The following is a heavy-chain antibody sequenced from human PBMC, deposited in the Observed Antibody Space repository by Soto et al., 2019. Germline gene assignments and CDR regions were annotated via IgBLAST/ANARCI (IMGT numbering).Heavy chain of an antibody. V-gene: IGHV4-38-2*02. CDR3: ARDQSSGIVVVAYFDY. CDR1: GYSISSGYY. CDR2: IYHSGST. Sequence: KAXETLSLSCAVSGYSISSGYYWCWIRQPPGKGLEWIGSIYHSGSTYYNPSLKSRVTISVDTSKNQFSLKLSSVTAADTAVYYCARDQSSGIVVVAYFDYWGQGTLVTVSS. D-gene: IGHD3-22*01. J-gene: IGHJ4*02.